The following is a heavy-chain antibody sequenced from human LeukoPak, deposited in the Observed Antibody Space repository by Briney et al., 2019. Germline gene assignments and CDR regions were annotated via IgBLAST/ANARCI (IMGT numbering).Heavy chain of an antibody. V-gene: IGHV3-15*01. Sequence: GGSLRLSCAASGFSFTNAWMRWVRQAPGKGLEWVGHSKSKTDGGTTEDAAPVKGRFTISRDDSKNTLYLQMNSLKTEDTAVYYCTTVLAALPDYWGQGTLVTVSS. CDR3: TTVLAALPDY. CDR1: GFSFTNAW. D-gene: IGHD2-21*02. J-gene: IGHJ4*02. CDR2: SKSKTDGGTT.